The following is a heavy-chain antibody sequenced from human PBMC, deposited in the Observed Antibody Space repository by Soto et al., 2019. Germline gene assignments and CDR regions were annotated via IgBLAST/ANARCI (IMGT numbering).Heavy chain of an antibody. D-gene: IGHD5-18*01. CDR3: ARDNRGYTYGLSYDYYGLDV. J-gene: IGHJ6*02. CDR2: VYYSGST. Sequence: ASETLSLTCTVSGGSISSDDYYWSWIRQPPTKGLEWIGYVYYSGSTYYNPSLKSRLTISVDTSKSQFSLKLTSVTAADTAVYYCARDNRGYTYGLSYDYYGLDVWGQGTTVTVSS. V-gene: IGHV4-30-4*01. CDR1: GGSISSDDYY.